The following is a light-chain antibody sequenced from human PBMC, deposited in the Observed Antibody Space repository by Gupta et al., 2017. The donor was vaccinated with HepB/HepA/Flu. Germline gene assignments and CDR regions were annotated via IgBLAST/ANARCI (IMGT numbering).Light chain of an antibody. J-gene: IGKJ2*04. V-gene: IGKV3-15*01. CDR2: GAS. CDR3: QQYNNWPCS. Sequence: IVMTYPPATLSVSPGERATLSCRASQSVSSNLAWYQQRPGQAPRLLIYGASTRATGIPARFSGSGSGTEFTLTISSLQTEDFAVYYCQQYNNWPCSFGQGTXLEIK. CDR1: QSVSSN.